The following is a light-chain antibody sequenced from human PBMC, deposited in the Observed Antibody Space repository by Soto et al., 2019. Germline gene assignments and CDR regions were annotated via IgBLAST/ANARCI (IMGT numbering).Light chain of an antibody. CDR2: KAS. CDR3: QEYNSYSRYT. CDR1: QSISSW. J-gene: IGKJ2*01. Sequence: DLQMTQSPSTLSASVGDRVTITCRASQSISSWLAWYQQKPGKAPKLLIYKASSLESGVPSRFSGSGSGTEFTLTMSSLQPDDYATYYCQEYNSYSRYTFGQGTKLEIK. V-gene: IGKV1-5*03.